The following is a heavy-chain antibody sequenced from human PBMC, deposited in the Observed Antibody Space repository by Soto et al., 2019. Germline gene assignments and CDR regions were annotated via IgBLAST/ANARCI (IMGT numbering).Heavy chain of an antibody. V-gene: IGHV4-59*08. D-gene: IGHD2-2*01. Sequence: SETLSLTCTSSGGSVSSYYWSWIRQPPGKGLEWIGYIHYSGSTNCNSSLKSRVTMSIDTSKNQLSLKLSSVTAADTAVYYCARHVVPPTGSFINAFDIWGQGAVVTVSS. CDR3: ARHVVPPTGSFINAFDI. CDR2: IHYSGST. CDR1: GGSVSSYY. J-gene: IGHJ3*02.